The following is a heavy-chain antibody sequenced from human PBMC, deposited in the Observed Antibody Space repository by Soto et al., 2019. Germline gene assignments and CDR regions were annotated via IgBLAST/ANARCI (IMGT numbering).Heavy chain of an antibody. CDR3: AKSATVPAAIAY. CDR2: INAGNGNT. D-gene: IGHD2-2*02. V-gene: IGHV1-3*01. Sequence: ASVKVSCTASGYTFTSYAMHCVRQAPGQRLEWMGWINAGNGNTKYSQKFQGRVTITRDTSASTAYMELSSLRSEDTAVYYCAKSATVPAAIAYWGQGTLVTVSS. CDR1: GYTFTSYA. J-gene: IGHJ4*02.